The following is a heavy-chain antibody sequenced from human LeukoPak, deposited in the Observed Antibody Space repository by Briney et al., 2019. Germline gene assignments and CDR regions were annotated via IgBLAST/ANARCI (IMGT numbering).Heavy chain of an antibody. CDR3: ARDRFGSYDSSGYNDPIFDY. D-gene: IGHD3-22*01. J-gene: IGHJ4*02. CDR1: GYTFTSYY. CDR2: ISAYNGNT. Sequence: ASVKVSCKASGYTFTSYYMHWVRQAPGQGLEWMGWISAYNGNTNYAQKLQGRVTMPTDTSTSTAYMELRSLRSDDTAVYYCARDRFGSYDSSGYNDPIFDYWGQGTLVTVSS. V-gene: IGHV1-18*04.